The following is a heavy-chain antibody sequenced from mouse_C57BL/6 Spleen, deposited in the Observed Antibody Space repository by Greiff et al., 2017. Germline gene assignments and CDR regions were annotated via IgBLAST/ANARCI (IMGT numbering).Heavy chain of an antibody. V-gene: IGHV5-17*01. CDR1: GFTFSDYG. CDR3: SWRAVSDYYYSWFAY. Sequence: EVQLVESGGGLVKPGASLKLSCAASGFTFSDYGMHWVRQAPEQGLEWVAYISRGSSTIYYADTVKGRFTISRDNAKNTPFLQMTSLRSEDSAMYYFSWRAVSDYYYSWFAYWGQGTLVTVSA. D-gene: IGHD1-1*01. CDR2: ISRGSSTI. J-gene: IGHJ3*01.